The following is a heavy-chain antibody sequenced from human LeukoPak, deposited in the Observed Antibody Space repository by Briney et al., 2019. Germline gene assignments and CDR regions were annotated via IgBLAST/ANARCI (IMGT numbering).Heavy chain of an antibody. CDR2: ISSNGGST. CDR1: GFTFSSYA. V-gene: IGHV3-64*01. Sequence: PGGSLRLPCAASGFTFSSYAMHWVRQAPGKGLEYVSAISSNGGSTYYANSVKGRFTISRDNSKNTLYLQMGSLRAEDMAVYYCVRVRHSGYVGDAFDIWGQGTMVTVSS. CDR3: VRVRHSGYVGDAFDI. J-gene: IGHJ3*02. D-gene: IGHD5-12*01.